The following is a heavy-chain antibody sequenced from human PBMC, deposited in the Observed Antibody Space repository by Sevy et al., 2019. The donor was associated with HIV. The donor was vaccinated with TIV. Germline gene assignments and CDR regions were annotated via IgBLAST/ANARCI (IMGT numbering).Heavy chain of an antibody. V-gene: IGHV3-30*04. Sequence: GESLKISCAASGFTFSSYAMHWVHQAPGKGLEWVAVISYDGSNKYYAASVKGRFTISRDNSKNTLYLQMNSLRAEDTAVYYCARDRFTYGMDVWGQGTTVTVSS. CDR2: ISYDGSNK. CDR1: GFTFSSYA. D-gene: IGHD3-16*01. J-gene: IGHJ6*02. CDR3: ARDRFTYGMDV.